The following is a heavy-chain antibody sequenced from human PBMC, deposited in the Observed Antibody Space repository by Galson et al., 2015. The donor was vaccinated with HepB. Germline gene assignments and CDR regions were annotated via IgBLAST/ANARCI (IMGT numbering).Heavy chain of an antibody. J-gene: IGHJ5*02. CDR3: ARENYDSRSYYYGWFDP. D-gene: IGHD3-22*01. CDR1: GFTVSNNY. CDR2: IFTGGST. Sequence: SLRLSCAASGFTVSNNYVSWVRQAPGKGLEWVSVIFTGGSTHYADSVKGRFTISRDNSKNTVYLQMNSLRAEDTAVYYCARENYDSRSYYYGWFDPWGQGTLVTVSS. V-gene: IGHV3-66*01.